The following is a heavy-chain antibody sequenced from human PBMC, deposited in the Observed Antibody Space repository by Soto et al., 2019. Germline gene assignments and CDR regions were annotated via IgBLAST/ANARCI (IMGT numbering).Heavy chain of an antibody. V-gene: IGHV5-10-1*01. CDR3: ARIESIARNWFDP. CDR1: GFSFTNYW. Sequence: GESLKISCHTSGFSFTNYWISWVRHVPGKCLEWMGNIDPVDSYVNYSPSFQGHVTFSVDTSISTAFLHWSSLQASDSATYFCARIESIARNWFDPWGQGTLVTVSS. J-gene: IGHJ5*02. D-gene: IGHD6-13*01. CDR2: IDPVDSYV.